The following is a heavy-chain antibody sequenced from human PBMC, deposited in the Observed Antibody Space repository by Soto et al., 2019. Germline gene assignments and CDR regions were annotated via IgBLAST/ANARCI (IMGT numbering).Heavy chain of an antibody. J-gene: IGHJ4*02. D-gene: IGHD1-26*01. Sequence: EVQLVDSGGGLVQPGGSLRLSCAASGFFFSNYVMSWVLQAPGNGLEWVSSISDSGGTSYYADSVKGRFTISRDNSKNTLYLQMNSLRAEDTAIYYCAKRPRALLTFDYWGQGTLVTVSS. CDR2: ISDSGGTS. V-gene: IGHV3-23*04. CDR1: GFFFSNYV. CDR3: AKRPRALLTFDY.